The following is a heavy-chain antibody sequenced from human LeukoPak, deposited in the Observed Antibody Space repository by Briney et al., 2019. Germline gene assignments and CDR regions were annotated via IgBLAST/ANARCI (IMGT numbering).Heavy chain of an antibody. D-gene: IGHD6-19*01. V-gene: IGHV4-4*02. CDR1: GGSISSSNW. CDR2: IYHSGST. Sequence: PSETLSLTCAVSGGSISSSNWWGWVRQPPGKGLEWIGEIYHSGSTNYNPSLKSRVTISVDKSKNQFSLKLTSVTAADTAAYYCARQGDSGWYYFDYWGQGTLVTVSS. J-gene: IGHJ4*02. CDR3: ARQGDSGWYYFDY.